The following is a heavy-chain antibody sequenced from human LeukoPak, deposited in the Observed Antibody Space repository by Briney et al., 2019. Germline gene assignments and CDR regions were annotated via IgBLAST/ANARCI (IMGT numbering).Heavy chain of an antibody. D-gene: IGHD2-15*01. CDR1: GGTFTSYA. CDR2: IIPIFGTA. CDR3: ARDRGYCSGGSCYGGNWFDH. Sequence: SVKVSFTASGGTFTSYAISWVRQAPGQGLEWMGGIIPIFGTANYAQKFQGRVTITADKSTSTAYMELSSLRSEDTAVYYCARDRGYCSGGSCYGGNWFDHWGQGTLVTVSS. J-gene: IGHJ5*02. V-gene: IGHV1-69*06.